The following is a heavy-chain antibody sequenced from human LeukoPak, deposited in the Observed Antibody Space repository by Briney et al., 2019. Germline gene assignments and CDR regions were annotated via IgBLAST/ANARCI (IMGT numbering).Heavy chain of an antibody. V-gene: IGHV1-3*01. CDR1: GYTFTSYA. J-gene: IGHJ5*02. D-gene: IGHD3-10*01. CDR3: ARARSLWNRVWFDP. CDR2: INAGNGNT. Sequence: VASVKVSCKASGYTFTSYAMHWVRQAPGQRLEWMGWINAGNGNTKYSQKFQGRVTITRDTSASTAYMELSSLRSEDTAVYYCARARSLWNRVWFDPWGQGTLVTVS.